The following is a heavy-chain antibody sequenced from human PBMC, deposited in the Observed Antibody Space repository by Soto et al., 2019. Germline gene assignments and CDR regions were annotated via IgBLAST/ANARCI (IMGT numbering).Heavy chain of an antibody. J-gene: IGHJ5*02. CDR1: GYTFTGYF. CDR3: ARGGGTILAPLP. D-gene: IGHD3-3*01. V-gene: IGHV1-2*02. CDR2: INPNSGAT. Sequence: GASVKVSCKAFGYTFTGYFMHWVRQAPGQGLEWLGWINPNSGATKYAQKFQGRVTLTRDTSINTAYTEMSMLRSDDTAVYYCARGGGTILAPLPWGQGTLVTVSS.